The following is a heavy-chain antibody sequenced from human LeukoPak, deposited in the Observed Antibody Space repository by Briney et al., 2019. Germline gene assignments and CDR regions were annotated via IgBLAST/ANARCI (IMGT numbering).Heavy chain of an antibody. J-gene: IGHJ4*02. CDR3: ARSMITFGGVRY. D-gene: IGHD3-16*01. V-gene: IGHV4-34*01. Sequence: SVTLSLTCAVYGGSFSGYYWSWIRQPPGKGLEWIGEINHSGSTNYNPSLKSRVTISVDTSKNQFSLKLSSVTAADTAVYYCARSMITFGGVRYWGQGTLVTVSS. CDR2: INHSGST. CDR1: GGSFSGYY.